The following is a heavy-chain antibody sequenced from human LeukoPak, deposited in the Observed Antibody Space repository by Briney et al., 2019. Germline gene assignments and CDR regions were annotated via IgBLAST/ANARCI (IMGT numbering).Heavy chain of an antibody. J-gene: IGHJ4*02. D-gene: IGHD4/OR15-4a*01. CDR3: ARRAGAYSHPYDY. V-gene: IGHV3-53*01. CDR1: GFTVSSDS. CDR2: IYSGGST. Sequence: GGSLRLSCTVSGFTVSSDSMSWVRQAPGKGLEWVSFIYSGGSTHHSDSVKGRFTISRDNSKNTLYLQMNSLRAEDTAVYYCARRAGAYSHPYDYWGQGTLVTVSS.